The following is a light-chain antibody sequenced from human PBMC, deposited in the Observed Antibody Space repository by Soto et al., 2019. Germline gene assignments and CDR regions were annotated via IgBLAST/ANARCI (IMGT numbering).Light chain of an antibody. Sequence: QSALTQPPSLSGTPGQTVTISCIGSRSNIGSAIVHWYQQIPGTAPKHLIYMNNQRPSGVPDRFSGSKSGTSSSLVITGLRQEYEADYYCVAWDDNLSYRVFGGGTKLTVL. CDR2: MNN. CDR3: VAWDDNLSYRV. V-gene: IGLV1-47*01. CDR1: RSNIGSAI. J-gene: IGLJ3*02.